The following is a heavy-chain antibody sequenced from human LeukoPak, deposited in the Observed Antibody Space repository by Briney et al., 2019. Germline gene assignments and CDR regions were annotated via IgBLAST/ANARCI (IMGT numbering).Heavy chain of an antibody. Sequence: MASETLSLTCTVSGYSISSGYYWGWIRQAPGKGLEWIGSIYNSGSTNYNPSLKSRVTISVDTSKNQFSLKLSSVTAADTAVYYCARLPGWDYYYYMDVWGKGTTVTISS. V-gene: IGHV4-38-2*02. CDR1: GYSISSGYY. CDR3: ARLPGWDYYYYMDV. J-gene: IGHJ6*03. CDR2: IYNSGST. D-gene: IGHD6-19*01.